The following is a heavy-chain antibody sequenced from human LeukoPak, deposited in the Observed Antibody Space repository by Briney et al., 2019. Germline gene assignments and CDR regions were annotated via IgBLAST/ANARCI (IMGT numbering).Heavy chain of an antibody. V-gene: IGHV3-11*01. J-gene: IGHJ4*02. Sequence: GGSLRLSCAASGFTFSDYYMSWIRQAPGKGLEWGSYISSSGSTIYYADSVKGRFTISRDNAKNSLYLQMNSLRAEDTAVYYCASTRVEELSEFDYWGQGTLVTVSS. CDR1: GFTFSDYY. CDR3: ASTRVEELSEFDY. CDR2: ISSSGSTI. D-gene: IGHD3-16*02.